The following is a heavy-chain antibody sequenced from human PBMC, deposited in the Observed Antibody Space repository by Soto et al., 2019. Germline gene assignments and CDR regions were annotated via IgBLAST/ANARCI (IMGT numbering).Heavy chain of an antibody. CDR1: GGSISSGGYY. J-gene: IGHJ3*02. Sequence: SETLSLTCTVSGGSISSGGYYWSWIRQHPGKGLEWIGYIYYSGSTYYNPSLKSRVTISVDTSKNQFSLKLSSVTAADTAVYYCARGPPLVATGTGAFDIWGRGTMVTVSS. V-gene: IGHV4-31*03. CDR2: IYYSGST. D-gene: IGHD5-12*01. CDR3: ARGPPLVATGTGAFDI.